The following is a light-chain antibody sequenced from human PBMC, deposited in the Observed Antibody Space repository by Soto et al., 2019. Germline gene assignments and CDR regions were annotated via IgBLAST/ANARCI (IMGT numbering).Light chain of an antibody. CDR3: HQYGSSPRT. CDR2: GAS. CDR1: QSVSSNF. V-gene: IGKV3-20*01. Sequence: EIVLTQSPGTLSLSPGDRATLSCRASQSVSSNFLAWYQQKPGQAPRLLIYGASIRATGILDRFSGSGSGTHFTLTIRRLEPEDFAMYFCHQYGSSPRTFGQGTKVEIK. J-gene: IGKJ1*01.